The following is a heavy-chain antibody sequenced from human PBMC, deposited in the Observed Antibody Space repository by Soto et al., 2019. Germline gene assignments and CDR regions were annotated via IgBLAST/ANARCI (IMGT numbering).Heavy chain of an antibody. D-gene: IGHD1-26*01. V-gene: IGHV3-33*01. Sequence: QVQLVESGGGVVQPGRSLRLSCAASGFTFSSYGMHWVRQAPGKGLEWVAVIWYDGSNKYYADSVKGRFTISRDNSKNTLYLQMNSLRAEDTAVYYCARSGVSSGSYPFDYWGQGTLVTVSS. CDR3: ARSGVSSGSYPFDY. J-gene: IGHJ4*02. CDR2: IWYDGSNK. CDR1: GFTFSSYG.